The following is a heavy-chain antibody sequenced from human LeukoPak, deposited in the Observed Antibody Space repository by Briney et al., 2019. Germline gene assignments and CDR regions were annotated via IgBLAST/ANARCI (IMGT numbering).Heavy chain of an antibody. Sequence: GGSLRLSCAASGFTFSGSSIHWVRQASGKGLEWVGLIRTQANIYATAYAASVTGRFTISRDDSKDTSYLQMNRLKTEDTALYFCTTSYSGNSWYDWFGPWGQGTLVTVSS. J-gene: IGHJ5*02. CDR3: TTSYSGNSWYDWFGP. CDR2: IRTQANIYAT. V-gene: IGHV3-73*01. CDR1: GFTFSGSS. D-gene: IGHD6-13*01.